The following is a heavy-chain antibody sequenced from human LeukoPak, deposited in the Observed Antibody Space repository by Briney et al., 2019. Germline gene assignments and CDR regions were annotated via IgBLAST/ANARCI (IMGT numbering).Heavy chain of an antibody. Sequence: GGSLRLSCAASGFTFSGSAMHWVRQAPGKGLEWVSGISPSGGGTYYADSVKGRFTISRDDSKNTLSLQMNSLRVEDTAVYYCAQDLAWGAFDHWGQGTLVTVSS. CDR3: AQDLAWGAFDH. D-gene: IGHD7-27*01. V-gene: IGHV3-23*01. J-gene: IGHJ4*02. CDR1: GFTFSGSA. CDR2: ISPSGGGT.